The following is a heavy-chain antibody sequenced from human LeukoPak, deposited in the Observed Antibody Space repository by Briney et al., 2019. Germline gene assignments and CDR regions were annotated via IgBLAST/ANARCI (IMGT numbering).Heavy chain of an antibody. CDR1: GFTFSTYG. J-gene: IGHJ4*02. CDR2: ISGSDGST. Sequence: PGGSLRLSCAVSGFTFSTYGMNWVRQAPGKGLEWVSGISGSDGSTNYADSVKGRFTISRENSKNTLYLQMNSLRAEDTAVYYCAKDSAKKYDDYWGQGTLVTVSS. D-gene: IGHD2/OR15-2a*01. CDR3: AKDSAKKYDDY. V-gene: IGHV3-23*01.